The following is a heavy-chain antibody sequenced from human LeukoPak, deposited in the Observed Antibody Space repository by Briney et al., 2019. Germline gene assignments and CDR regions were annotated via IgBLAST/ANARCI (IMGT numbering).Heavy chain of an antibody. Sequence: ASETLSLTCTVSGYSISSGYYWGWIRQPPGKGLEWIGSIYHSGSTYYNPSLKSRVTISVDTSKNQFSLKLSSVTATDKAMYYCARDDYSDYRAFDQWGQGTPVTVSS. V-gene: IGHV4-38-2*02. CDR3: ARDDYSDYRAFDQ. J-gene: IGHJ4*02. D-gene: IGHD4-17*01. CDR1: GYSISSGYY. CDR2: IYHSGST.